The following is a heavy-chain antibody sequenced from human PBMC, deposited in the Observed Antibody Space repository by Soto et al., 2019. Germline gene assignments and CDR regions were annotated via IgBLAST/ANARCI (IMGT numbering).Heavy chain of an antibody. CDR2: ISGSGGST. J-gene: IGHJ4*02. V-gene: IGHV3-23*01. D-gene: IGHD3-10*01. CDR1: GFTFSSYA. Sequence: EVQLLESGGGLVQPGGSLRLSCAASGFTFSSYAMSWVRQAPGKGLEWVSAISGSGGSTYYADSVKGRFTISRDNSKNPLYLQMNSLRAEDTAVYYCAKDMVRGVVSPAFDYWGQGTLVTVSS. CDR3: AKDMVRGVVSPAFDY.